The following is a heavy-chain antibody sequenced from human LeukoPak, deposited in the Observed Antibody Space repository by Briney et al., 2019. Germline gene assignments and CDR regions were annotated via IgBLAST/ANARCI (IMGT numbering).Heavy chain of an antibody. CDR1: GDSISSFY. CDR2: IYTAGST. Sequence: PSETLSLTCTVSGDSISSFYWSWIRQPAGKGLEWIRRIYTAGSTNYNPSLKSRVTMSVDTSKNQFSLKLSSVTAADTAVYYCVRDHDWNDVGLFDCWGQGILVTVSS. CDR3: VRDHDWNDVGLFDC. V-gene: IGHV4-4*07. D-gene: IGHD1-1*01. J-gene: IGHJ4*02.